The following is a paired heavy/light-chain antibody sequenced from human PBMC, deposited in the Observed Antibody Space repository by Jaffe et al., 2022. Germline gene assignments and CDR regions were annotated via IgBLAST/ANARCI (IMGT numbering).Light chain of an antibody. CDR3: QVWDTFSDHVL. CDR1: NFGTKS. Sequence: SYVLTQPPSVSVAPGQTARITCGGKNFGTKSVHWYQQKPGQAPVLVVYEDGDRPSGIPERFSGSNSGNTATLTIGRVGAGDEADYYCQVWDTFSDHVLFGGGTKLTVL. V-gene: IGLV3-21*02. CDR2: EDG. J-gene: IGLJ2*01.
Heavy chain of an antibody. Sequence: QVQVVESGGGVVQPGGSLRLSCAASGFTFSSYGMHWVRQAPGTGLEWVALIRYDGSKKYYTDSVKGRFTISRDNSGNTLYLQMNSLRSEDTAVYFCAKDRGGATTIMDYWGQGTLVTVSS. CDR2: IRYDGSKK. CDR1: GFTFSSYG. V-gene: IGHV3-30*02. D-gene: IGHD1-7*01. J-gene: IGHJ4*02. CDR3: AKDRGGATTIMDY.